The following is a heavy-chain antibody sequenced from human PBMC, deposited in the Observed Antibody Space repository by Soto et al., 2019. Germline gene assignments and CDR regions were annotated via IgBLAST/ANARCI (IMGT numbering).Heavy chain of an antibody. CDR2: IYYSGST. V-gene: IGHV4-59*01. CDR1: GGSISSYY. CDR3: ARGRFYGDYENYYYYGMDV. Sequence: TVSGGSISSYYWSWIRQPPGKGLEWIGYIYYSGSTNYNPSLKSRVTISVDTSKNQFSLKLSSVTAADTAVYYCARGRFYGDYENYYYYGMDVWGQGTTVTVSS. D-gene: IGHD4-17*01. J-gene: IGHJ6*02.